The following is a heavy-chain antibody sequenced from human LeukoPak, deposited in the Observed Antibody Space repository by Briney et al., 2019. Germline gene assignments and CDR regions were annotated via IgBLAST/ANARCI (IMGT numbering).Heavy chain of an antibody. CDR1: GGSISSYY. J-gene: IGHJ3*02. V-gene: IGHV4-4*07. CDR2: IYTSGST. Sequence: SETLSLTCTVSGGSISSYYWSWIRQPAGKGLEWIGRIYTSGSTNYNPSLKSRVTMSVDTSKNQFSLKLSSVTAADTAVYYCARDRYYYDSSGFHLRGAFDIWGQGTMVTVSS. CDR3: ARDRYYYDSSGFHLRGAFDI. D-gene: IGHD3-22*01.